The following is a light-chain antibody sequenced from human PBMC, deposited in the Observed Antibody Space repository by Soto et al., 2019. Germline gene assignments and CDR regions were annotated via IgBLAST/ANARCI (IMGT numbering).Light chain of an antibody. CDR1: SGSIASNY. CDR2: EDN. CDR3: QSYDSSNYV. V-gene: IGLV6-57*04. Sequence: NFMLTRPHSVSESPGKTVTISCTRSSGSIASNYVQWYQQRPGSAPTTVIYEDNQRPSGVPDRFSGSIDSSSNSASLTISGLKTEDEADYYCQSYDSSNYVFGTGTKV. J-gene: IGLJ1*01.